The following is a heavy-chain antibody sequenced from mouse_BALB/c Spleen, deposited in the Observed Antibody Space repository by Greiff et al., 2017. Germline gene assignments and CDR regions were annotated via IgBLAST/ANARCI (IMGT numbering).Heavy chain of an antibody. CDR1: GFAFSSYD. Sequence: EVMLVESGGGLVKPGGSLKLSCAASGFAFSSYDMSWVRQTPEKRLEWVAYISSGGGSTYYPDTVKGRFTISRDNAKNTLYLQMSSLKSEDTAMYYCARITTATRYFDYWGQGTTLTVSS. D-gene: IGHD1-2*01. V-gene: IGHV5-12-1*01. CDR2: ISSGGGST. J-gene: IGHJ2*01. CDR3: ARITTATRYFDY.